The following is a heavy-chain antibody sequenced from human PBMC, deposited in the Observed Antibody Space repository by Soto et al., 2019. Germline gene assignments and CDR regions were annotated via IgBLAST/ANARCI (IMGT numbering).Heavy chain of an antibody. CDR3: ARDHYVLYRWFDP. J-gene: IGHJ5*02. CDR2: IIPIFGTT. CDR1: GGTFSDYA. V-gene: IGHV1-69*13. D-gene: IGHD3-16*01. Sequence: SVKVSCKASGGTFSDYATSWVRQAPGQGVEWMGGIIPIFGTTKYARRFQGRVTITADESTSTADMELSSLRSEDTAVYYCARDHYVLYRWFDPWGQGTLVTVSS.